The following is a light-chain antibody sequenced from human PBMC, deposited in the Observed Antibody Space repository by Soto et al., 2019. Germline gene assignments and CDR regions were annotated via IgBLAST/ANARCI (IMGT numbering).Light chain of an antibody. Sequence: EIVLTQSPGTLSLSPGERATLSCRASQSVSSSYLAWYQQKPGQAPRLLIYSASDRATGIPDRFSGSGSGTDFTLTISRLEPEDFALYYCQQYGSSPSLTFGHGTKVDIK. CDR1: QSVSSSY. V-gene: IGKV3-20*01. J-gene: IGKJ3*01. CDR3: QQYGSSPSLT. CDR2: SAS.